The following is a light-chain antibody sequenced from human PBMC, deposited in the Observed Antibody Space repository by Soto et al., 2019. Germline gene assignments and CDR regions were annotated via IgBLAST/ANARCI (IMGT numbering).Light chain of an antibody. CDR2: NNN. CDR3: AAWYDIGTAHV. CDR1: SSNIGVRT. J-gene: IGLJ1*01. Sequence: QSVLTQPPSASGSPGQRVTISCSGSSSNIGVRTVNWYQQPPGTAPRLLIFNNNQRHSGVPDRFSGSKSGTSASLAITWRQSEDEADYYCAAWYDIGTAHVFVVGTKLTVL. V-gene: IGLV1-44*01.